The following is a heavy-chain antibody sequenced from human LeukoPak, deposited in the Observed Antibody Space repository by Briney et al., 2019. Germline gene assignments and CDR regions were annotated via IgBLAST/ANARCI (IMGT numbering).Heavy chain of an antibody. V-gene: IGHV3-11*05. CDR3: TRERRGSYYAFES. Sequence: GGSLRLSCAASGFSVSDYSISWILQPPGKGPEWISYVMSGRGSTNYADSVKGRFTISRDNAKNSVALQLDGLRADDTAVYFCTRERRGSYYAFESWGQGTLVTVSS. CDR2: VMSGRGST. J-gene: IGHJ4*02. D-gene: IGHD3-16*01. CDR1: GFSVSDYS.